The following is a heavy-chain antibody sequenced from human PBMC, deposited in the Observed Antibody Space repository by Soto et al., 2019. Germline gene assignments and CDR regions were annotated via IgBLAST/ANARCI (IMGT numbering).Heavy chain of an antibody. CDR1: GYTFTSYG. V-gene: IGHV1-18*01. J-gene: IGHJ6*02. CDR3: ARERVRWFGELLRYYYHYYGMDV. CDR2: ISAYNGNT. Sequence: GASVKVSCKASGYTFTSYGISWVRQAPGQGLEWMGWISAYNGNTNYAQKLQGRVTMTTDTSTSTAYMELRSLRSDDTAVYYCARERVRWFGELLRYYYHYYGMDVWGQGTTVTVSS. D-gene: IGHD3-10*01.